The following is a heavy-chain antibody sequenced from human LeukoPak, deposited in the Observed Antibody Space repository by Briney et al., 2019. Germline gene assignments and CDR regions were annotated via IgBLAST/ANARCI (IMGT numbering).Heavy chain of an antibody. CDR3: VRSLRSADF. CDR2: IGGSGGDI. Sequence: GGSLRLSCAASGFTFSTYTMYWVRQPPGKGLEWVSIIGGSGGDIHYADSVKGRFTISRDNAKNTLFLQMDSLRAEDTALYYCVRSLRSADFWGQGTLVTVSS. V-gene: IGHV3-23*01. J-gene: IGHJ4*02. CDR1: GFTFSTYT.